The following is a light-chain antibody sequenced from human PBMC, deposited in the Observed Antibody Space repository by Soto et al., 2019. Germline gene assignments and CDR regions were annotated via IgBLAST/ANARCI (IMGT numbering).Light chain of an antibody. CDR1: QGISNY. CDR2: AAS. Sequence: DIQMTPSPSSLSAAVGDRVTITCRESQGISNYLAWYQQKPGKVPKLLIYAASTLQSVVPSRFSGSGSGTDFTLTISSLQPEDVATYYCQKYNSAPLTFGGGPKVEIK. J-gene: IGKJ4*01. CDR3: QKYNSAPLT. V-gene: IGKV1-27*01.